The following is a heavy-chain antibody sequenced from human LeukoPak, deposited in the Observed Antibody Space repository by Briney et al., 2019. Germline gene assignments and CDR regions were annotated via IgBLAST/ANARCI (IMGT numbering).Heavy chain of an antibody. D-gene: IGHD6-19*01. CDR3: ARDRPQYSSGWRLPVFDC. J-gene: IGHJ4*02. V-gene: IGHV1-18*01. Sequence: ASVKVSCKASGYTFTSYGISWVRQAPGQGLEWMGWISAYNGNTNYAQKLQGRVTMTTDTSTSTAYMELRSLRSDDTAVYYCARDRPQYSSGWRLPVFDCWGQGTLVTVSS. CDR1: GYTFTSYG. CDR2: ISAYNGNT.